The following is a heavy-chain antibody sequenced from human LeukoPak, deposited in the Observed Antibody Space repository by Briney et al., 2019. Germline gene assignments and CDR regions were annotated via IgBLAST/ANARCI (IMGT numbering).Heavy chain of an antibody. CDR3: ARDRGPDIVVVVAATFDY. Sequence: GGSLRLSCAASGFTVSSNYMSWVRQAPGKGLEWLSSISSSSSYIYYADSVKGRFTISRDNAKNSLYLQMNSLRAEDTAVYYCARDRGPDIVVVVAATFDYWGQGTLVTVSS. D-gene: IGHD2-15*01. V-gene: IGHV3-21*01. CDR2: ISSSSSYI. J-gene: IGHJ4*02. CDR1: GFTVSSNY.